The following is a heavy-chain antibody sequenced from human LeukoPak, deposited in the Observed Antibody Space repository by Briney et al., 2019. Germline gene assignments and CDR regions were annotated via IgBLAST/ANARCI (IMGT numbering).Heavy chain of an antibody. D-gene: IGHD2-15*01. CDR2: IYYSGST. Sequence: SETLSLTCTVSGGSISSYYWGWIRQPPGKGLEWIGYIYYSGSTNYNPSLKSRVTISVDTSKNQFSLKLSSVTAADTAVYYCARGLRRGSPFDYWGQGTLVTVSS. CDR1: GGSISSYY. J-gene: IGHJ4*02. V-gene: IGHV4-59*12. CDR3: ARGLRRGSPFDY.